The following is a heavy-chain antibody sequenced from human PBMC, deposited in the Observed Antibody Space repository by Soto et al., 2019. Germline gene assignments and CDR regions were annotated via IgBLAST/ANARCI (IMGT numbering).Heavy chain of an antibody. J-gene: IGHJ4*02. CDR3: ARGLLTTYHYGSGRPPAH. Sequence: WLRQATGQGLEWMGWMNPNSGNTGYAQKFQGRVTMTRNTSISTAYMELSSLRSEDTAVYYCARGLLTTYHYGSGRPPAHWGQGPLV. D-gene: IGHD3-10*01. V-gene: IGHV1-8*01. CDR2: MNPNSGNT.